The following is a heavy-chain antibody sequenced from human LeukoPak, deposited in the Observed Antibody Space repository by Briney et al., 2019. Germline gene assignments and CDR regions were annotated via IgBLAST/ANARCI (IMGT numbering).Heavy chain of an antibody. V-gene: IGHV5-51*01. D-gene: IGHD6-13*01. Sequence: PGESLKISCKGSGYSFTGYWIGWVRQMPGKGLEWMGIIYPGDSDTRYSPSFQGQVTISADKSISTAYLQWSSLKASDTAMYYCARRAAAGTGGRWVYYYYMDVWGKGTTVTVSS. CDR2: IYPGDSDT. CDR3: ARRAAAGTGGRWVYYYYMDV. CDR1: GYSFTGYW. J-gene: IGHJ6*03.